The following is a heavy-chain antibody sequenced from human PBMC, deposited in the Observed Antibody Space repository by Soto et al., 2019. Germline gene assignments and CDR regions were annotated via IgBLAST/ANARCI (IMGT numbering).Heavy chain of an antibody. V-gene: IGHV1-69*13. CDR2: IIPIFGTA. CDR3: ARENRQLAYDYYGMDV. D-gene: IGHD6-6*01. J-gene: IGHJ6*02. Sequence: ASVKVSCKASGGTFRSYAISWVRQAPGHGLEWMGGIIPIFGTANYAQKFQGRVTITADESTSTAYMELGSLRSEDTAVYYCARENRQLAYDYYGMDVWGQGATVTVSS. CDR1: GGTFRSYA.